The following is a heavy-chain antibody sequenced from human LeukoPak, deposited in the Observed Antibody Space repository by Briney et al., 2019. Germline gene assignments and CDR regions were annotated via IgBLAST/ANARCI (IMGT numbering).Heavy chain of an antibody. Sequence: GGSLRLSCAASGFTFSSYWMSWVRQAPGKGLEWVANIKQDGSEKYYVDSVKGRFTISRDNAKNSLYLQMNSLRAEDTAVYYCARAPYVWGSYRPGIFDYWGQGTLVTVSS. J-gene: IGHJ4*02. CDR3: ARAPYVWGSYRPGIFDY. CDR1: GFTFSSYW. D-gene: IGHD3-16*02. V-gene: IGHV3-7*01. CDR2: IKQDGSEK.